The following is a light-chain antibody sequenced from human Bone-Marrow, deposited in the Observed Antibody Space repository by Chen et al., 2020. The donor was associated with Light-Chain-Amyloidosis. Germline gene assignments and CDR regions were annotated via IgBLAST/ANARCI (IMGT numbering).Light chain of an antibody. J-gene: IGLJ3*02. CDR1: SSDVGGYNY. V-gene: IGLV2-14*01. CDR3: SSYTSSSTLG. CDR2: DVS. Sequence: QSALTQPASVSGSPGQSITISCTGTSSDVGGYNYVSWYQQHPGKAPKLMIYDVSNRPSGVSNRFAVSKSGNTASLTISGLQAEDEADYYCSSYTSSSTLGFGGGTKLTVL.